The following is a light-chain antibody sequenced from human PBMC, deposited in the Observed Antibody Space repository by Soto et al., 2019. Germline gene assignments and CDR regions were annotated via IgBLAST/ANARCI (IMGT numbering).Light chain of an antibody. J-gene: IGKJ5*01. CDR3: QQYNYWPPIT. CDR2: DAS. Sequence: EIELTQFPAALSLSPGEGATLSCRASQGVGSKLAWFQQKPGQAPRLLLYDASSRATGIPARFSGSGSATAFIPPISSLQSADLAVYYCQQYNYWPPITFGQGTRREI. CDR1: QGVGSK. V-gene: IGKV3D-15*01.